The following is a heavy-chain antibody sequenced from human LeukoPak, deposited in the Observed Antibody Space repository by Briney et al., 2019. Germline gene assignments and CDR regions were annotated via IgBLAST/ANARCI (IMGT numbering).Heavy chain of an antibody. J-gene: IGHJ4*02. Sequence: GGSLRLSCAGSGFSFSSYAMTWVRQAPGKGLEWVSAISNSGGSIYYADSVKGRFTISRDNSKNTLYLQMNSLSTEDTAVYYCARGYGGQDYFDYWGQGTLVTVSS. CDR2: ISNSGGSI. CDR1: GFSFSSYA. CDR3: ARGYGGQDYFDY. V-gene: IGHV3-23*01. D-gene: IGHD4-23*01.